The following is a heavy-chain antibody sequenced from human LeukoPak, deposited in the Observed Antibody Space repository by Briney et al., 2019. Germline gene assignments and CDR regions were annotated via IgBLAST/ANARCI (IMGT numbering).Heavy chain of an antibody. CDR2: IYYSGST. CDR1: GGSISSSSYY. J-gene: IGHJ3*02. CDR3: ARDLPYHYDRVVEGAFDI. V-gene: IGHV4-39*07. D-gene: IGHD3-22*01. Sequence: SETLSLTCTVSGGSISSSSYYWGWIRQPPGKGLEWIGSIYYSGSTYYNPSLKSRVTISVDTSKNQFSLKLSSVTAADTAVYYCARDLPYHYDRVVEGAFDIWGQGTMVTVSS.